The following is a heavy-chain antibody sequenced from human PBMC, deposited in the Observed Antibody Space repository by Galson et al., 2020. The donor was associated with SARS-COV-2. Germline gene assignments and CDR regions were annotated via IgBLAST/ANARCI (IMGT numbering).Heavy chain of an antibody. J-gene: IGHJ6*03. CDR2: IYYGGST. CDR3: ARHVRFYDRSGYYNYYYYMDV. CDR1: GGSISSSSYY. D-gene: IGHD3-22*01. Sequence: SQTLSLTCPVSGGSISSSSYYWGWIRQPSGKGLEWVGSIYYGGSTYYNPSLKSRVTMSVDTSKNQFSLRLRSVTAADTAVYYCARHVRFYDRSGYYNYYYYMDVWGKGTTVTISS. V-gene: IGHV4-39*01.